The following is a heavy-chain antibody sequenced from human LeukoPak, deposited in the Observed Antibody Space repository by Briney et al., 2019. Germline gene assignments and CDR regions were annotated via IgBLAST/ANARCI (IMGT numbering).Heavy chain of an antibody. D-gene: IGHD4-17*01. CDR3: ARGTVTTMSVDY. J-gene: IGHJ4*02. CDR2: IYYSGST. Sequence: SETLSLTCTVSGGSISSYYWSRIRQPPGKGLEWIGYIYYSGSTNYNPSLKSRVTISVDTSKNQFSLKLSPATAADTAVYYCARGTVTTMSVDYWGQGTLVTVSS. V-gene: IGHV4-59*01. CDR1: GGSISSYY.